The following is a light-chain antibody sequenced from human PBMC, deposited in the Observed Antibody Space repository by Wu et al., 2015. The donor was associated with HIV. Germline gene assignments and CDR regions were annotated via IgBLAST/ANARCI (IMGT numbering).Light chain of an antibody. CDR1: EHVGDNY. Sequence: ENVLIQSPDTLPASPGEKVTLSCKATEHVGDNYLAWYQQKPGQSPKLVLHGTYKRASGISARFSGAGSGTDFSLTISAVEPDDFAIYFCQQYSSTPITFGPGXRL. CDR3: QQYSSTPIT. V-gene: IGKV3-20*02. CDR2: GTY. J-gene: IGKJ5*01.